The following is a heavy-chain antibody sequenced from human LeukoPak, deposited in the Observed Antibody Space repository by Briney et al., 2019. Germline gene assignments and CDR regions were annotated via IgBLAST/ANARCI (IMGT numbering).Heavy chain of an antibody. CDR2: INTNTGNP. CDR3: ARSYYHFWSDYQYPGDY. V-gene: IGHV7-4-1*02. CDR1: GYSFTTYA. D-gene: IGHD3-3*01. J-gene: IGHJ4*02. Sequence: ASVKVSCKASGYSFTTYAINWVRQAPGQGLEWMGWINTNTGNPTYAQGFTGRFVFPLDTSVSTAYLQISSLKAEDTAVYYCARSYYHFWSDYQYPGDYWGQGTLVTVSS.